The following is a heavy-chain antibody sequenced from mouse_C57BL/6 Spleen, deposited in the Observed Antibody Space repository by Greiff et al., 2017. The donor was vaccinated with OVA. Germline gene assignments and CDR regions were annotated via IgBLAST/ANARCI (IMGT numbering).Heavy chain of an antibody. CDR3: ARADYGRPWFAY. CDR2: ISYDGSN. J-gene: IGHJ3*01. CDR1: GYSITSGYY. Sequence: EVQLQESGPGLVKPSQSLSLTCSVTGYSITSGYYWNWIRQFPGNKLEWMGYISYDGSNNYNPSLKNRISITRDTSKNQFFLKLNSVTTEDTATYYCARADYGRPWFAYWGQGTLVTVSA. D-gene: IGHD1-1*01. V-gene: IGHV3-6*01.